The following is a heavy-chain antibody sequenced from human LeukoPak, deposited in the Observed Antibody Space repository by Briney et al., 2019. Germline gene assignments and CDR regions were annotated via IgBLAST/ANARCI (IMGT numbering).Heavy chain of an antibody. Sequence: LRLSCAASGFTFSSYAMSWVRQHPGKGLEWIGYIYYSGSTYYNPSLKTRVTISVDTSKNQFSLKLSSVTVADTAVYYCARGYDFWSGSSYGMDVWGQGTTVTVSS. V-gene: IGHV4-31*02. CDR3: ARGYDFWSGSSYGMDV. CDR1: GFTFSSYA. CDR2: IYYSGST. J-gene: IGHJ6*02. D-gene: IGHD3-3*01.